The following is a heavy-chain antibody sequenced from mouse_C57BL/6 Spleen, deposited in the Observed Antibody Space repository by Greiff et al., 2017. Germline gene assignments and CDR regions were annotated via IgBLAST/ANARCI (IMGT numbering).Heavy chain of an antibody. V-gene: IGHV5-17*01. CDR1: GFTFSDYG. CDR2: ISSGSSTI. J-gene: IGHJ1*03. CDR3: ARTCDEGYFDV. D-gene: IGHD2-13*01. Sequence: DVKLVESGGGLVKPGGSLKLSCAASGFTFSDYGMHWVRQAPEKGLEWVAYISSGSSTIYYADTVKGRFTISRANAKNTLFLQMTSLRSEDTAMYYWARTCDEGYFDVWGTGTTVTGSS.